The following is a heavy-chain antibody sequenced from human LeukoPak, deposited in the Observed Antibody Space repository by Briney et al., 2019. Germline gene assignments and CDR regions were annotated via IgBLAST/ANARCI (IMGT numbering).Heavy chain of an antibody. Sequence: GGSLRLSCAAPGFTFSSYSMNWVRQAPGKGLEWVSAISGSGGSTYYADSVKGRFTISRDNSKNTLYLQMNSLRAEDTAVYYCAKGADILTGYYIGAFDIWGQGTMVTVSS. CDR3: AKGADILTGYYIGAFDI. V-gene: IGHV3-23*01. J-gene: IGHJ3*02. CDR2: ISGSGGST. D-gene: IGHD3-9*01. CDR1: GFTFSSYS.